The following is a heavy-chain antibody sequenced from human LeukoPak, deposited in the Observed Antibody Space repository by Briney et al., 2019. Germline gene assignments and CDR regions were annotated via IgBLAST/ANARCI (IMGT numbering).Heavy chain of an antibody. V-gene: IGHV3-23*01. CDR1: GFTFSSYA. CDR3: AKVSDYSNYYDRGLLRSPLFDY. J-gene: IGHJ4*02. CDR2: ISGSGGST. D-gene: IGHD4-11*01. Sequence: GESLRLSCAAPGFTFSSYAMSWVRQAPGKGLEWVSAISGSGGSTYYADSVKGRFTLSRDNSKNTLYLQMNSLRAEDTAVYYCAKVSDYSNYYDRGLLRSPLFDYRGQGTLVTVSS.